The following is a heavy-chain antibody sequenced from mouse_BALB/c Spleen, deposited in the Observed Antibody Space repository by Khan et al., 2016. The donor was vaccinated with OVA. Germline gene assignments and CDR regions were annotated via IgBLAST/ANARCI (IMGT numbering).Heavy chain of an antibody. Sequence: EVKLLESGPGLVKPSQSLSLTCTVTGYSITSDYAWNWIRQFPGNKLEWLGYIGYSGSTNYNPSLKSRISVTRDTSKNQFFLQLSSVTTEDTATSYCVRGDYAHYFDYWGQGTTLTVSS. CDR1: GYSITSDYA. J-gene: IGHJ2*01. CDR3: VRGDYAHYFDY. CDR2: IGYSGST. V-gene: IGHV3-2*02. D-gene: IGHD2-4*01.